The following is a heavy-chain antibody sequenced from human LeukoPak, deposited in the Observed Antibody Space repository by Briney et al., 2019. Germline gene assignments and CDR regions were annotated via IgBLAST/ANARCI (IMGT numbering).Heavy chain of an antibody. V-gene: IGHV1-24*01. CDR2: FDPEDGET. Sequence: ASVKVSRKVSGYTLTELSMHWVRQAPGKGLEWMGGFDPEDGETIYAQKFQGRVTMTEDTSTDTAYMELSSLRSEDTAVYYCATDGPSGSYNFDYWGQGTLVTVSS. J-gene: IGHJ4*02. CDR3: ATDGPSGSYNFDY. D-gene: IGHD1-26*01. CDR1: GYTLTELS.